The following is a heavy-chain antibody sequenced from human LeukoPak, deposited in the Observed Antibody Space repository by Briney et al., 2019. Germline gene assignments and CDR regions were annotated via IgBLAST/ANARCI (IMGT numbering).Heavy chain of an antibody. V-gene: IGHV3-21*04. CDR2: ISGSTDYK. J-gene: IGHJ3*02. CDR3: AKDLSSWGPSSDAFDI. CDR1: GFSFSSFS. D-gene: IGHD3-16*01. Sequence: PGGSLRLSCAASGFSFSSFSMHWVRQAPGKGLEWVSCISGSTDYKYYADSVKGRFTISRDNSKNTLYVQMNSLRAQDTALYYCAKDLSSWGPSSDAFDIWGQGTMVTVSS.